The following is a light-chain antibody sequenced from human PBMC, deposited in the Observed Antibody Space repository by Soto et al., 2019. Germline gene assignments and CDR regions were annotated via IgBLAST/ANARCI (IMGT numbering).Light chain of an antibody. J-gene: IGKJ3*01. V-gene: IGKV3-20*01. CDR2: GAS. CDR3: QQYDSAPST. CDR1: QSVSSSF. Sequence: EIVLTQSPGTLSLSPGERATLSCRASQSVSSSFLAWYQQKPGQAPRLLIYGASSRATGIPDRFSGSGSGTDFTLTISRLKPEDFAVYYCQQYDSAPSTCGPGTKVDI.